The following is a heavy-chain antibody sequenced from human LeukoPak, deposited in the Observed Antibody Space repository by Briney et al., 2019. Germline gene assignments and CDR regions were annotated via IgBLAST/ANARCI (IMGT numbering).Heavy chain of an antibody. D-gene: IGHD3-10*01. CDR1: GGSISSYY. V-gene: IGHV4-59*01. J-gene: IGHJ4*02. Sequence: SETLSLTCTVSGGSISSYYWSWIRQPPGKGLEWIGYIYYSGSTNYNPSLKSRVTISVDASKNQFSLKLSSVTAADTAVYYCARLIYRNYFDYWGQGTLVTVSS. CDR2: IYYSGST. CDR3: ARLIYRNYFDY.